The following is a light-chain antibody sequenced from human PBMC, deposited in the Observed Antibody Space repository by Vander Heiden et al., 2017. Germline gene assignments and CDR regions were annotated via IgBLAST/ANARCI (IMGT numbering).Light chain of an antibody. CDR1: QTVSST. V-gene: IGKV3-11*01. J-gene: IGKJ2*01. CDR3: QQRSTWPMYT. Sequence: EIVLTQSPATLSLSPGERATLSCRASQTVSSTLAWYQQKPGQAPRLLIYDASNRATGIPARFSGRGSGTDCTLTISSLEPEDFAVYYCQQRSTWPMYTFGQWTKLEIK. CDR2: DAS.